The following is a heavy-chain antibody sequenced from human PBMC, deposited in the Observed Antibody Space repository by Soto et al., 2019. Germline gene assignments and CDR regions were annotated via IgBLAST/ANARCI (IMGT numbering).Heavy chain of an antibody. CDR2: ISYDGSNK. J-gene: IGHJ4*02. CDR3: AKDALATLLMGPFDY. D-gene: IGHD2-15*01. CDR1: GFTFSSYG. V-gene: IGHV3-30*18. Sequence: PGGSLRLSCAASGFTFSSYGMHWVRQAPGKGLEWVAVISYDGSNKYYADSVKGRFTISRDNSKNTLYLQMNSLRAEDTAVYYCAKDALATLLMGPFDYWGQGTLVTVSS.